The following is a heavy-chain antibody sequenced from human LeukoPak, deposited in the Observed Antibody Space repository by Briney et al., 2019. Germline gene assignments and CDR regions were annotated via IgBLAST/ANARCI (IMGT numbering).Heavy chain of an antibody. CDR2: IIPIFGTA. V-gene: IGHV1-69*05. D-gene: IGHD1-1*01. CDR3: ATGTPHYYYYYMDV. CDR1: GGTFSSYA. J-gene: IGHJ6*03. Sequence: GASVKVSCKASGGTFSSYAISWVRQAPGQGLEWMGGIIPIFGTANYAQKFQGRVTITTDESTSTAYMELSSLRSEDTAVYYCATGTPHYYYYYMDVWGKGTTVTVSS.